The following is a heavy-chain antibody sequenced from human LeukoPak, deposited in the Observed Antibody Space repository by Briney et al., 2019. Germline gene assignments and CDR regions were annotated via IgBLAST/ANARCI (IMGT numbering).Heavy chain of an antibody. CDR1: GFTFSSYS. D-gene: IGHD5-12*01. CDR2: ISYDGSNK. Sequence: PGGSLRLSCAASGFTFSSYSMHWVRQAPGKGLEWVAVISYDGSNKYYADSVKGRFTISRDNSKNTLYLQMNSLRAEDTAVYYCAKVARGYHRYYFDYWGQGTLVTVSS. V-gene: IGHV3-30*18. CDR3: AKVARGYHRYYFDY. J-gene: IGHJ4*02.